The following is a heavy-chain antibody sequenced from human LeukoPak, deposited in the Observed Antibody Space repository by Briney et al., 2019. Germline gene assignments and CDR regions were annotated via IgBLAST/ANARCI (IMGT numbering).Heavy chain of an antibody. D-gene: IGHD2-2*01. Sequence: ASVKVSCKASGYTFTSYDINWVRQATGQGLEWMGWMNPNSGNTGYAQKFQGRVTMTRNTSISTAYMELSSLRSEDTAVYYCARVRYCSSTSCYSHRKTVDYFDYWGQGALVTVSS. J-gene: IGHJ4*02. V-gene: IGHV1-8*01. CDR3: ARVRYCSSTSCYSHRKTVDYFDY. CDR1: GYTFTSYD. CDR2: MNPNSGNT.